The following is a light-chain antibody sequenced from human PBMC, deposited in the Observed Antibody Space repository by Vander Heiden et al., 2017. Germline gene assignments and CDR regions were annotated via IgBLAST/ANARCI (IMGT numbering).Light chain of an antibody. V-gene: IGLV1-44*01. J-gene: IGLJ2*01. CDR3: GAWDEGLNGPVV. CDR1: SCNIGSNT. Sequence: QSVLTQPPSASGTPGQTITISCSGSSCNIGSNTVVCYQQLPGTAPNILIYSNDQRRPGGPDSCSGSKSGTSAALAISGLQSEDEADYYCGAWDEGLNGPVVFGGGTKLTVL. CDR2: SND.